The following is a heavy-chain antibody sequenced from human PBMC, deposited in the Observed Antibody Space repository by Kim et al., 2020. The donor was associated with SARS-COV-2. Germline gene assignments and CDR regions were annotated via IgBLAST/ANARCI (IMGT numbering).Heavy chain of an antibody. D-gene: IGHD3-3*01. CDR2: MNPNSGNT. J-gene: IGHJ5*02. V-gene: IGHV1-8*01. CDR3: ARGIQEAEKIITIFGVVINTWFDP. CDR1: GYTFTSYD. Sequence: ASVKVSCKASGYTFTSYDINWVRQATGQGLEWMGWMNPNSGNTGYAQKFQGRVTMTRNTSISTAYMELSSLRSEDTAVYYCARGIQEAEKIITIFGVVINTWFDPWGQGALGTVSS.